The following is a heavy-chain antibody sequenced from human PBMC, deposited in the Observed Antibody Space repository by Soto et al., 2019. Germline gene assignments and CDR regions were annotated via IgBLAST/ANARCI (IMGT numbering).Heavy chain of an antibody. V-gene: IGHV4-34*01. Sequence: PSETLSLTCAVYGGSFSGYYWSWIRQPPGKGLEWIGEINHSGSTNYNPSLKSRVTISVDTSKNQFSLKLSSVTAADTAVYYCARTGGFRYYYYYYGMDVWGQGTTVTVSS. D-gene: IGHD6-25*01. CDR1: GGSFSGYY. J-gene: IGHJ6*02. CDR3: ARTGGFRYYYYYYGMDV. CDR2: INHSGST.